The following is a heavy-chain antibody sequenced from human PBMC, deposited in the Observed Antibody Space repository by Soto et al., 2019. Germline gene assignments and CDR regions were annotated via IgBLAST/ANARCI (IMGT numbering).Heavy chain of an antibody. CDR1: GFTFSSYA. V-gene: IGHV3-23*01. J-gene: IGHJ4*03. CDR2: ISGSGGST. D-gene: IGHD3-22*01. Sequence: GGSLRLSCAASGFTFSSYAMSWVRQAPGKGLEWVSAISGSGGSTYYADSVKGRFTISRDNSKNTLYLQMNSLRAEDTAVYYCAKENGRGYYDSSGYYRPLSFDYWGQGTMVTVSS. CDR3: AKENGRGYYDSSGYYRPLSFDY.